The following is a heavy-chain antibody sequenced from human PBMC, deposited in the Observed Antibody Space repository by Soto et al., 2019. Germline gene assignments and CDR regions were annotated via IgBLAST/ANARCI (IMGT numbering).Heavy chain of an antibody. J-gene: IGHJ4*02. CDR1: GYTFTSYG. Sequence: ASVKVSRKASGYTFTSYGISWVRQAPGQGLEWMGWISAYNGNTNYAQKLQGRVTMTTDTSTSTAYMELRSLRSDDTAVYYCARGGFEISKGLELLGYYFDYWGQGTLVTVSS. D-gene: IGHD1-7*01. CDR3: ARGGFEISKGLELLGYYFDY. V-gene: IGHV1-18*01. CDR2: ISAYNGNT.